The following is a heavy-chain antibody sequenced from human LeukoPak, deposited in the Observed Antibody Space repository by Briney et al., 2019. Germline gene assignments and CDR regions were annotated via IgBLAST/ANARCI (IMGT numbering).Heavy chain of an antibody. CDR1: GFTFSSYG. J-gene: IGHJ4*02. V-gene: IGHV3-30*18. CDR2: ISYDGSNK. Sequence: GRSLRPSCAASGFTFSSYGMHWVRQAPGKGLEWVAVISYDGSNKYYADSVKGRFTISRDNSKNTLYLQMNSLRAEDTAVYYCAKESSPDYDSSGYYFDYWGQGTLVTVSS. CDR3: AKESSPDYDSSGYYFDY. D-gene: IGHD3-22*01.